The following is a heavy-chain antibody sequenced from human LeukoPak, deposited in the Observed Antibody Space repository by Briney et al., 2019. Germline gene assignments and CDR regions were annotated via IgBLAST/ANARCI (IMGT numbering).Heavy chain of an antibody. J-gene: IGHJ4*02. D-gene: IGHD2-2*01. Sequence: ASVKVSCKASGYTFTGDCMHWVRQAPGQGLEWMGWINPNSGGTNYAQKFQGRVTMTRDTSITTAYMELSRLRSDDTAMYYCASRQDCSSTSCYGLLGFDYWGQGTLVTVSS. CDR1: GYTFTGDC. V-gene: IGHV1-2*02. CDR2: INPNSGGT. CDR3: ASRQDCSSTSCYGLLGFDY.